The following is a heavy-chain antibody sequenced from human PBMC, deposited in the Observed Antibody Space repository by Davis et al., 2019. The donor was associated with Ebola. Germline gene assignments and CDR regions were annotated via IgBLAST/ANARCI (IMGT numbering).Heavy chain of an antibody. V-gene: IGHV3-48*01. CDR2: ISSSSSTI. D-gene: IGHD6-6*01. CDR3: AKAYSSSRSYFDY. Sequence: PGGSLRLSCAASGFTFSSYSMNWVRQAPGKGLEWVSYISSSSSTIYYADSVKGRFTISRDNAKNSLYLQMNSLRTEDTALYYCAKAYSSSRSYFDYWGQGTLVTVSS. CDR1: GFTFSSYS. J-gene: IGHJ4*02.